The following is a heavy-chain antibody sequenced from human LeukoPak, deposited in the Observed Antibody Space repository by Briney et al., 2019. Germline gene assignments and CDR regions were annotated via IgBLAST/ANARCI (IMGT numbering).Heavy chain of an antibody. CDR3: ARREASANFDY. V-gene: IGHV5-51*01. CDR2: IYSGDSDT. D-gene: IGHD2-15*01. J-gene: IGHJ4*02. CDR1: GYSFSNFW. Sequence: GESLKISCQGSGYSFSNFWIGWVRQMPGKGLEWMGIIYSGDSDTRYSPSFQGQVIISADRSVNTAYLQWDSLKASDTATYYCARREASANFDYWGQGTLVTVSS.